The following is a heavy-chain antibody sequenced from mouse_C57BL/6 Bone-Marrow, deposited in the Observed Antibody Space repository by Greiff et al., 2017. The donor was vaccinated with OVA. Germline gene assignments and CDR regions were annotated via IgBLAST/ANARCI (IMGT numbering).Heavy chain of an antibody. J-gene: IGHJ4*01. CDR2: INPNNGGT. V-gene: IGHV1-18*01. D-gene: IGHD5-1*01. Sequence: EVQLQQSGPELVKPGASVKIPCKASGYTFTDYNMDWVKQSHGKSLEWIGDINPNNGGTIYNQKFKGKATLTVDKSSSTAYMELRSLTSEDTAVYYCARRGLVPYAMDYWGQGTSVTVSS. CDR3: ARRGLVPYAMDY. CDR1: GYTFTDYN.